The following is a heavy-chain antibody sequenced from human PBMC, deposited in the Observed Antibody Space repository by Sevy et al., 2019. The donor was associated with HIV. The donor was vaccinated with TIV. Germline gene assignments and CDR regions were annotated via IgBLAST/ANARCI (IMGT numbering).Heavy chain of an antibody. CDR2: IDPTGSST. CDR1: GFTFSDYF. V-gene: IGHV3-11*01. J-gene: IGHJ4*02. CDR3: AREHFSNPNL. Sequence: PGGSLRLSCVASGFTFSDYFLSWIRQAPGKGLEWLSYIDPTGSSTEYADSVKGRFTISRDNAKNSLYLQMNSLRAEDTAMYYCAREHFSNPNLWGQGTLVTVSS. D-gene: IGHD4-4*01.